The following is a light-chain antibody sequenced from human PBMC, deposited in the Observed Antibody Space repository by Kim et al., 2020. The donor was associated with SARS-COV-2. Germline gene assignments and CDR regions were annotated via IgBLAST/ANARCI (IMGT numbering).Light chain of an antibody. CDR3: VLFMGGGISM. J-gene: IGLJ3*02. Sequence: QTVVTQEPSFSASPGETVTLTCGLSSGSVSTTHSPTWYQQTPGQAPRTLIHSTNIRSSGVPDRFSGAIVANKAALTITGAQADDESDYYSVLFMGGGISMFGGGTQLTVL. CDR2: STN. CDR1: SGSVSTTHS. V-gene: IGLV8-61*01.